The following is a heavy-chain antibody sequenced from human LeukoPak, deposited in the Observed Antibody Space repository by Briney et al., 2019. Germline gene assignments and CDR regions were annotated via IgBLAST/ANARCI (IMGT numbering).Heavy chain of an antibody. D-gene: IGHD2-2*01. CDR3: AKDVEYQLPNTFDY. Sequence: GRTLRLSCAVSVFTFSRYAMSWVRQAPGKGLEWVSAISGSGGSTYYADSVKGLFTIARDNSKNTLYLQMNGLRAEDTAVYYWAKDVEYQLPNTFDYWGQGTLVTVSS. J-gene: IGHJ4*02. CDR2: ISGSGGST. CDR1: VFTFSRYA. V-gene: IGHV3-23*01.